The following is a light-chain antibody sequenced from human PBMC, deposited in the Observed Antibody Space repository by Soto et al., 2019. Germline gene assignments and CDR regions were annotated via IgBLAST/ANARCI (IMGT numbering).Light chain of an antibody. CDR3: QQYNSYSWT. J-gene: IGKJ1*01. V-gene: IGKV1-5*03. Sequence: DIQMTHSPSTVCASVVDRVTITCLASQSISSWLAWYQQKPGKAPKLLIYKASSLESGVPSRFSGSGSGTEFTLTISSLQPDDFATYYCQQYNSYSWTFGQGTKVDIK. CDR2: KAS. CDR1: QSISSW.